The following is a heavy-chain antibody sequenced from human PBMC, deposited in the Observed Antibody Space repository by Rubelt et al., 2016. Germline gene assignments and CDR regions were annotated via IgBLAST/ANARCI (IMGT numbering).Heavy chain of an antibody. Sequence: EVQLVESGGGLVKPGGSLRLSCAASGFTFSNAWMNWVRQAPGKGLEWVGRIKSKTDGGTIDYAAPVKGRFTISRDDSKNTLYLQVNSLKTEDTAVYYCTTDLGYYDSSGFPYWGQGTLVTVSS. J-gene: IGHJ4*02. D-gene: IGHD3-22*01. V-gene: IGHV3-15*07. CDR1: GFTFSNAW. CDR2: IKSKTDGGTI. CDR3: TTDLGYYDSSGFPY.